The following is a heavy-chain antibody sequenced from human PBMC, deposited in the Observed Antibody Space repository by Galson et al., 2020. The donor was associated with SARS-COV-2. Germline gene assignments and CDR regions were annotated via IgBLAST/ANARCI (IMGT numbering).Heavy chain of an antibody. CDR2: ISDRGGIT. CDR3: AKAGTLISDAFDI. D-gene: IGHD1-1*01. J-gene: IGHJ3*02. CDR1: GFTFSCYA. V-gene: IGHV3-23*01. Sequence: GGSLRLSCAASGFTFSCYAMNWVRQAPGKGPEWVSVISDRGGITYYADSVKGRFTISRDNSKNTLYLQMNSLRAEDTAVYYCAKAGTLISDAFDIWGQGTMVTVAS.